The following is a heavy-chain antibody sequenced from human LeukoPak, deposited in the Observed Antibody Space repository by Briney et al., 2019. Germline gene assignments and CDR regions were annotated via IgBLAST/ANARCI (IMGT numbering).Heavy chain of an antibody. Sequence: SETLSLTCAVSGDSMSSIDWWSWVRQPPGKGLEWIGEIHHTRSTNYNPSLKSRVTISVDKSKNQFSLNFNSTSAADSAVYYCAANGYYTIEYWGQGTLVTVSS. CDR3: AANGYYTIEY. CDR1: GDSMSSIDW. J-gene: IGHJ4*02. V-gene: IGHV4-4*02. CDR2: IHHTRST. D-gene: IGHD1-26*01.